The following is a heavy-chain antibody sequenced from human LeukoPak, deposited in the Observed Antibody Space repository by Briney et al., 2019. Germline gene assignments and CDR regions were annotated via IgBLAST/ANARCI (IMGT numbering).Heavy chain of an antibody. J-gene: IGHJ4*02. Sequence: GESLKISCKGSGXSFTSYWISWVRQMPGKGLEWMGRIDPSDSYTNYSPSFQGHVTISADKSISTAYLQWSSLKASDTAMYYCARPSSGWYVLDYWGQGTLVTVSS. CDR2: IDPSDSYT. D-gene: IGHD6-19*01. CDR3: ARPSSGWYVLDY. V-gene: IGHV5-10-1*01. CDR1: GXSFTSYW.